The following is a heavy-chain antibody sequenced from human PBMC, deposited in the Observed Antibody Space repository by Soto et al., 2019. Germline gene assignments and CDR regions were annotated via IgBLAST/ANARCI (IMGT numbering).Heavy chain of an antibody. Sequence: ASVKGSCEGSCYTLPGLSIHWVRQAPGKGLEWMGGIDPDDGKTIYAQKFQGRVTMTTDTSTSTAYMELRSLRSDDTAVYYCARVSGTIYFDYWGQGTLVTVSS. V-gene: IGHV1-24*01. CDR2: IDPDDGKT. D-gene: IGHD2-8*01. CDR1: CYTLPGLS. J-gene: IGHJ4*02. CDR3: ARVSGTIYFDY.